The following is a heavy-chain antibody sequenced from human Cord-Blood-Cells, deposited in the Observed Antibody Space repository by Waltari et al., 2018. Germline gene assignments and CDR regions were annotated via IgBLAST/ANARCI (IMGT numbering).Heavy chain of an antibody. CDR3: ARGITMVRGVIGAFDI. Sequence: QVQLVQSGAEVKKPGASVKVSCKASGYTFTGYYMHWVRQAPGQGLEWMGWINPNSGGQNYAQKFQGRVTMTRDTSISTAYMELSRLRSDDTAVYYCARGITMVRGVIGAFDIWGQGTMVTVSS. D-gene: IGHD3-10*01. CDR2: INPNSGGQ. CDR1: GYTFTGYY. V-gene: IGHV1-2*02. J-gene: IGHJ3*02.